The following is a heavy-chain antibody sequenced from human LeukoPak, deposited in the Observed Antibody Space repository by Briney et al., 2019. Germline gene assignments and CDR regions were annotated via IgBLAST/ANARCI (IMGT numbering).Heavy chain of an antibody. CDR1: GGSISSYY. D-gene: IGHD1-26*01. V-gene: IGHV4-4*07. CDR3: AREGGATYYYYYMDV. J-gene: IGHJ6*03. CDR2: IYTSGST. Sequence: SETLSLTCTVSGGSISSYYWSWIRQPAGKRLEWIGRIYTSGSTNYNPSLKSRVTMSVDTSKNQFSLKLSSVTAADTAVYYCAREGGATYYYYYMDVWGKGTTVTVSS.